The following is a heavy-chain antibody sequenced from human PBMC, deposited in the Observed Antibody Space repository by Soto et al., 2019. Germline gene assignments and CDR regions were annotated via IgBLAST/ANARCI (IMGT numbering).Heavy chain of an antibody. CDR1: GFTFRNVW. V-gene: IGHV3-15*01. J-gene: IGHJ4*02. CDR3: TTGEN. Sequence: EVLLVESGGGLAKPGESLGLSCEASGFTFRNVWMTWIRRAPGRGLEWVATIQKEADGGATDYGAPVAGRFTISRDDSQRILYLQMTSLKSEDTGLYYCTTGENWGRGTLVTVAS. CDR2: IQKEADGGAT. D-gene: IGHD3-16*01.